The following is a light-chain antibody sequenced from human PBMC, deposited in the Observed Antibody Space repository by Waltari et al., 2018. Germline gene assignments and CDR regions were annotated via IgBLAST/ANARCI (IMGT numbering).Light chain of an antibody. CDR2: DSS. Sequence: EIVLTQSPATLSLFPGDRATLSCRARQTVGTFLAWYQQKPGQAPRLLIYDSSNRATGIPARFSGSGSGTDFTLTISSLEPGDSAVYYCQQRSDRPPVSFGQGTKLEIK. V-gene: IGKV3-11*01. J-gene: IGKJ2*03. CDR3: QQRSDRPPVS. CDR1: QTVGTF.